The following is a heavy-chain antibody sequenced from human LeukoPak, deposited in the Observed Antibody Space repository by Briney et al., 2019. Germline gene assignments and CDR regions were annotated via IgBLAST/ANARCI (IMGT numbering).Heavy chain of an antibody. V-gene: IGHV1-18*01. J-gene: IGHJ4*02. D-gene: IGHD5-24*01. CDR2: ISAYNGNT. CDR1: GYTFTSYG. CDR3: ARVFGPRDGYNFDY. Sequence: VASVKVSCKASGYTFTSYGISWVRQAPGQGLEWMGWISAYNGNTNYAQKFQGRVTMTRDTSTSTVYMELSSLRSEDTAVYYCARVFGPRDGYNFDYWGQGTLVTVSS.